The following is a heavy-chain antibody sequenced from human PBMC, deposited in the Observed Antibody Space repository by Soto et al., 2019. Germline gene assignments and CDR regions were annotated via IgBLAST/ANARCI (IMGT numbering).Heavy chain of an antibody. CDR2: FYYSGST. D-gene: IGHD2-2*01. J-gene: IGHJ6*02. CDR3: ARDLNIVLLPAALSAYYYYYGMDV. CDR1: GGSISTNSYS. V-gene: IGHV4-39*02. Sequence: SETLSLTCGVSGGSISTNSYSWGWIRQPPGQGLEWIGLFYYSGSTHYNPSLKSRLTVSVDTSKNQFSLKVSSVTAADTAVYYCARDLNIVLLPAALSAYYYYYGMDVWGQGTTVTVSS.